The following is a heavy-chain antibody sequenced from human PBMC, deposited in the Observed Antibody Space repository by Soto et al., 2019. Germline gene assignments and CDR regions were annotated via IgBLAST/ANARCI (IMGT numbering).Heavy chain of an antibody. CDR1: GFIFSSYA. V-gene: IGHV3-23*01. D-gene: IGHD2-15*01. CDR3: PKGPLNGGTCYSSFGH. CDR2: ICANNGNT. Sequence: GGSLRLSRAASGFIFSSYAMSWLGQAAGKGREGVAWICANNGNTYHADSVKGRFTISRDNSKNTLHLQMESRRAEDTAVYSCPKGPLNGGTCYSSFGHWAKGTLFTVSS. J-gene: IGHJ4*01.